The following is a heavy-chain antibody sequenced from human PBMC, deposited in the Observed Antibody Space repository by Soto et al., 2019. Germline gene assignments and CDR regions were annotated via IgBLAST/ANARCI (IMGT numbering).Heavy chain of an antibody. D-gene: IGHD3-3*01. Sequence: VQLQESGPGLVKPSQTLSLICTVSGASINSGNYNWTWIRQHTGRVLEWTGCIDYSGRAYYNPSLKERIAISEDTSKDQFSLNLTSVTAAETAGCYCAMGIVSSIFGGFDPWGQGTLVTVSS. CDR3: AMGIVSSIFGGFDP. V-gene: IGHV4-31*03. J-gene: IGHJ5*02. CDR1: GASINSGNYN. CDR2: IDYSGRA.